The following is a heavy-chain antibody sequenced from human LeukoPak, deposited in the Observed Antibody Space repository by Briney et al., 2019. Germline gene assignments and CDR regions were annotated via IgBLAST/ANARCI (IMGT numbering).Heavy chain of an antibody. CDR2: ISSSSSYI. CDR1: GFTFSSYS. J-gene: IGHJ4*02. V-gene: IGHV3-21*01. D-gene: IGHD6-13*01. Sequence: GGSLRLSCAASGFTFSSYSMNWVRQAPGKGLEWFSSISSSSSYIYYADSVKGRFTISRDNAKNSLYLQMNSLRAEDTAVYYCARESAAATFDYWGQGTLVTVSS. CDR3: ARESAAATFDY.